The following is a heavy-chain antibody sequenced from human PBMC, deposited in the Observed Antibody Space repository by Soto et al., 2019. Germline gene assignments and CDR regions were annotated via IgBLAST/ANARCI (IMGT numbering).Heavy chain of an antibody. Sequence: SETLSLTCAVYGGSFSVYYWSWIRQPLGEGLEWIGETNHSGRPTYNPSLKSRVTISVDTSKNQFSLKLSSVTAADTAVYYCARGPATDYYGSGSYYNGRWFDPWGQGTLVTVSS. CDR3: ARGPATDYYGSGSYYNGRWFDP. J-gene: IGHJ5*02. CDR1: GGSFSVYY. CDR2: TNHSGRP. D-gene: IGHD3-10*01. V-gene: IGHV4-34*01.